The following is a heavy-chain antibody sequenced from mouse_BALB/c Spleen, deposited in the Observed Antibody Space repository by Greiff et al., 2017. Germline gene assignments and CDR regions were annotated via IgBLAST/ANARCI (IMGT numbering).Heavy chain of an antibody. V-gene: IGHV2-9-2*01. CDR2: IWTGGGT. Sequence: QVQLQQSGPGLVAPSQSLSITCTVSGFSLTSYDISWIRQPPGKGLEWLGVIWTGGGTNYNSAFMSRLSISKDNSKSQVFLKMNSLQTDDTAIYYCVRTLLYAMDYWGQGTSVTVSS. CDR3: VRTLLYAMDY. D-gene: IGHD2-12*01. J-gene: IGHJ4*01. CDR1: GFSLTSYD.